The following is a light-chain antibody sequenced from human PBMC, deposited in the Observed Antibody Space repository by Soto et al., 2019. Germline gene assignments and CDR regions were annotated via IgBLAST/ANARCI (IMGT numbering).Light chain of an antibody. CDR1: QNVYNN. CDR2: DAS. V-gene: IGKV3-15*01. J-gene: IGKJ5*01. CDR3: QQRSNWIT. Sequence: EIVMTQSPATLSVSPGEGATLSCKASQNVYNNLAWYQQRPGQPPRLLIYDASTRATGISARFSGSGYGTEFTLAISSLQSEDFAVYYCQQRSNWITFGQGTRLEIK.